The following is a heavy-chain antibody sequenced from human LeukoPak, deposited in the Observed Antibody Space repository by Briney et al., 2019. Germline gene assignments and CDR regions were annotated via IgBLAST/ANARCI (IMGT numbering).Heavy chain of an antibody. Sequence: ASVKVSCKASGYTFTSYAMNWVRQAPGQGLEWMGWTNTNTGNPTYAQGFTGRFVFSLDTSVSTAYLQISSLKAEDTAVYYCARAFYYDSSGYYFYYYYYYMDVWGKGTTVTVSS. D-gene: IGHD3-22*01. J-gene: IGHJ6*03. CDR3: ARAFYYDSSGYYFYYYYYYMDV. CDR1: GYTFTSYA. V-gene: IGHV7-4-1*02. CDR2: TNTNTGNP.